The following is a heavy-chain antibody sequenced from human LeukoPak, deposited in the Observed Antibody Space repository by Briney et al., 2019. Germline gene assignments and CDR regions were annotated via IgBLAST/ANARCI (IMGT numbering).Heavy chain of an antibody. CDR1: GGSISSSSSY. CDR2: IYYSGSS. D-gene: IGHD5-24*01. V-gene: IGHV4-39*01. Sequence: SETLSLTCSVSGGSISSSSSYWGWIRQPPGKGLERIGSIYYSGSSFDNPALKSRVTISVDTSKNQFSLKLSSVTAADTAVYYCARHRSGWLQSSFDYWGQGTLVTVSS. J-gene: IGHJ4*02. CDR3: ARHRSGWLQSSFDY.